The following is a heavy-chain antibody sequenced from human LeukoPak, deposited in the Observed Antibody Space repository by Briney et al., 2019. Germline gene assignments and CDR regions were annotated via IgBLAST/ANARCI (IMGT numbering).Heavy chain of an antibody. J-gene: IGHJ6*03. D-gene: IGHD5-18*01. V-gene: IGHV5-51*01. CDR2: IYPGDSDT. CDR3: ARRGIQLPYYYYMDV. CDR1: GYSFTSYW. Sequence: GESLKISCKGSGYSFTSYWIGWVRQMPGKGLEWMGIIYPGDSDTRYSPSFQGQVTISADKSISTAYLQWSSLKASDTAMYYCARRGIQLPYYYYMDVWGKGTTVTVSS.